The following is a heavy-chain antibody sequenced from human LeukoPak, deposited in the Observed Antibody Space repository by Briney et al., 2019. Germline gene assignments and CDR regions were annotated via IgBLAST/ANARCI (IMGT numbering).Heavy chain of an antibody. CDR1: GGTFSSYA. Sequence: ASVKVSCKASGGTFSSYAISWVRQAPGQGLEWMGRIIPIFGTANYAQKFQGRVTITADESTSTAYMELSSLRSEDTAVYYCARGVRDTYYDFWSGLNAFDIWGQGTMVTVSS. D-gene: IGHD3-3*01. J-gene: IGHJ3*02. V-gene: IGHV1-69*13. CDR3: ARGVRDTYYDFWSGLNAFDI. CDR2: IIPIFGTA.